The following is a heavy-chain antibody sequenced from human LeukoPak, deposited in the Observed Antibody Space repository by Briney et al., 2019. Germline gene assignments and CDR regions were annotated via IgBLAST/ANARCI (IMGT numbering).Heavy chain of an antibody. Sequence: PGGSLRLSCAASGFTFSAYWMSWVRQAPGKGLEWVANIKQDGSEKYYVDSVKGRFTISRDNAKNSLYLQMNSLRAEDTAVYYCARPLGRVKENAFDIWGQGTMVTVSS. J-gene: IGHJ3*02. CDR3: ARPLGRVKENAFDI. CDR1: GFTFSAYW. D-gene: IGHD2-21*01. V-gene: IGHV3-7*03. CDR2: IKQDGSEK.